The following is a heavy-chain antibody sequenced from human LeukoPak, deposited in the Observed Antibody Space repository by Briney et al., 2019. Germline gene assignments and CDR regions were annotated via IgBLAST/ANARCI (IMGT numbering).Heavy chain of an antibody. CDR3: ARDLPYGDYWVDY. Sequence: ASVKVSCKASGYAFTGYYMHWVRQAPGQGLEWMGWMNPNSGDTTYAQKFQGRVTMTRDTSISTAYMELSRLRSDDTAVYYCARDLPYGDYWVDYWGQGTLVTVSS. CDR2: MNPNSGDT. D-gene: IGHD4-17*01. CDR1: GYAFTGYY. J-gene: IGHJ4*02. V-gene: IGHV1-2*02.